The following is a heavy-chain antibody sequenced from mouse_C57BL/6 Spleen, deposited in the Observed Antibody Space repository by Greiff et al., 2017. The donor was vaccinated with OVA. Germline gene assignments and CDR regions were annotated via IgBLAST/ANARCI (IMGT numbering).Heavy chain of an antibody. CDR2: IRNKANGYTT. D-gene: IGHD2-4*01. V-gene: IGHV7-3*01. CDR3: ARDIPPYYDYDFYAMDY. Sequence: DVMLVESGGGLVQPGGSLSLSCAASGFTFTDYYMSWVRQPPGKALEWLGFIRNKANGYTTEYSASVKGRFTISRDNSQSILYLQMNALRAEDSATYYCARDIPPYYDYDFYAMDYWGQGTSVTVSS. J-gene: IGHJ4*01. CDR1: GFTFTDYY.